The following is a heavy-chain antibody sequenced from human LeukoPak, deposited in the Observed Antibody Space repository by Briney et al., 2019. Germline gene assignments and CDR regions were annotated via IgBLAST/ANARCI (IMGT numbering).Heavy chain of an antibody. J-gene: IGHJ3*02. D-gene: IGHD3-22*01. CDR3: ARESYYDSSGYSHDAFDI. CDR2: INHSGST. Sequence: SETLSLTCAVYGGSFSGYYWSWIRQPPGKGLEWIGEINHSGSTNYNPSLKSRVTISVDTSKNQFSLKLSSVTAADTAIYYCARESYYDSSGYSHDAFDIWGQGTMVTVSS. V-gene: IGHV4-34*01. CDR1: GGSFSGYY.